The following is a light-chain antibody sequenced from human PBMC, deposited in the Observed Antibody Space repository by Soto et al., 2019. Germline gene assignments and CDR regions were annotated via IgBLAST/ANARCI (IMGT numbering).Light chain of an antibody. V-gene: IGLV2-14*01. CDR2: DVS. CDR1: SSDVGGYNY. J-gene: IGLJ2*01. Sequence: QSALTQPASVSGSPGQSITISCTGTSSDVGGYNYVSWYQQHPGKAPKLMIYDVSNRPSGVSNRFSGSKSGNTASLTISGLQAEYEADYYCSSYTSSILFGGGTKVTVL. CDR3: SSYTSSIL.